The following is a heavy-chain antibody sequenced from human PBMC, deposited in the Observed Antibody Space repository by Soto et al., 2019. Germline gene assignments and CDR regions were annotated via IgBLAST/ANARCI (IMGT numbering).Heavy chain of an antibody. CDR1: GYSFAGYW. CDR2: IYPDNSDT. D-gene: IGHD6-13*01. CDR3: ARQGATAATLRLLWFDP. V-gene: IGHV5-51*01. J-gene: IGHJ5*02. Sequence: VQLVQSGAEVKKPGESLKISCKGSGYSFAGYWIAWVRQMPGKGLEWMGIIYPDNSDTRYSRSFQGQVTNSADKSISTAYLQWSSLKASDTAVYYCARQGATAATLRLLWFDPWGQGTLVTVSS.